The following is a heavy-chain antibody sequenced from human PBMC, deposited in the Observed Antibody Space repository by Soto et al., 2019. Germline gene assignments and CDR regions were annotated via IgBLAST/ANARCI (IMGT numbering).Heavy chain of an antibody. Sequence: QVQLVQSGAVVKKPGSSVKVSCKASGGTFSSYAISWVRQAPGQGLEWMGGIISIFGTADYAQKFQGRVTITADESTSTAYMELSSLRSEETAVYYCARRDYDSSGYYDLGYWGQGTLVTFSS. D-gene: IGHD3-22*01. CDR2: IISIFGTA. CDR3: ARRDYDSSGYYDLGY. CDR1: GGTFSSYA. V-gene: IGHV1-69*12. J-gene: IGHJ4*02.